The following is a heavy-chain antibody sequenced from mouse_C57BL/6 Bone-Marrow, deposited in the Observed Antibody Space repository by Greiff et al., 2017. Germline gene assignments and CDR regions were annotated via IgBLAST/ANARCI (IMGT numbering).Heavy chain of an antibody. V-gene: IGHV1-61*01. J-gene: IGHJ2*01. CDR2: IYPSDSET. CDR1: GYTFTSYW. D-gene: IGHD3-2*02. Sequence: QVQLQQPGAELVRPGSSVKLSCKASGYTFTSYWMDWVQQRPGQGLEWIGNIYPSDSETHYNQKFKDKATLTVDKSSSTAYMQLSSLTSEDAAVYYCARRLALDYWGQGTTLTVSS. CDR3: ARRLALDY.